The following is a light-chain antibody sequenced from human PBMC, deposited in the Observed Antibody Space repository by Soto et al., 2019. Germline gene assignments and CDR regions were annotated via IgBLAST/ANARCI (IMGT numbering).Light chain of an antibody. CDR2: GAS. CDR3: QQYGSSPWT. CDR1: QSVSTTY. Sequence: EIVLTQSPGTLSLSPGERATLACRASQSVSTTYLAWYQQKTGQAPRLLIYGASIRAPGIPDRFSGSGSGTDFTLTSSRLEPEDFAVYYCQQYGSSPWTFGQGTKVEIK. J-gene: IGKJ1*01. V-gene: IGKV3-20*01.